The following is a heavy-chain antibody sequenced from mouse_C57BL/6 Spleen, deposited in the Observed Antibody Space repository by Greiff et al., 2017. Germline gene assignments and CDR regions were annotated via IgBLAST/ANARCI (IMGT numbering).Heavy chain of an antibody. CDR3: AGYYGRSALAY. CDR1: GYTFTSYW. Sequence: VQLQQPGAELVKPGASVKLSCKASGYTFTSYWMHWVKQRPGQGLEWIGMIHPNSGRTNYNEKFKSKATLTVDKSSSTAYMQLSSLTSEDSAVYYCAGYYGRSALAYWGQGTLVTVSA. V-gene: IGHV1-64*01. J-gene: IGHJ3*01. CDR2: IHPNSGRT. D-gene: IGHD1-1*01.